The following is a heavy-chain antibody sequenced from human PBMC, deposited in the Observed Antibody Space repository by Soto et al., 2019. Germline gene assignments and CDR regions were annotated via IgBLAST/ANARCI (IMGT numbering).Heavy chain of an antibody. Sequence: GGSLRLSCAASGFRFSSYAMSWVRQAPGKGLEWVSAISGSGDGTYYAESVKGRFTNSRDNAKNTLYLQMNSLRAEVTALYYCAKSPRYYYYYYMDVWGKGTTVTVSS. CDR3: AKSPRYYYYYYMDV. J-gene: IGHJ6*03. CDR2: ISGSGDGT. V-gene: IGHV3-23*01. CDR1: GFRFSSYA.